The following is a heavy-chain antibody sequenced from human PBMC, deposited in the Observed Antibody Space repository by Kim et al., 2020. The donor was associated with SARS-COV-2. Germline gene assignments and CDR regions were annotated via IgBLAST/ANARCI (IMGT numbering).Heavy chain of an antibody. J-gene: IGHJ6*02. V-gene: IGHV1-69*13. Sequence: SVKVSCKASGGTFSSYAISWVRQAPGQGLEWMGGIIPIFGTANYAQKFQGRVTITADESTSTAYMELSSLRSEDTAVYYCASRRYDSWGYYYYGMDVWGQGTTVTVSS. D-gene: IGHD3-9*01. CDR2: IIPIFGTA. CDR1: GGTFSSYA. CDR3: ASRRYDSWGYYYYGMDV.